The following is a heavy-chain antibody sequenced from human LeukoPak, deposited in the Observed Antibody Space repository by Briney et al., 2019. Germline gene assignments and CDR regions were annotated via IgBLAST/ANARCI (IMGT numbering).Heavy chain of an antibody. CDR1: GFTFNTHG. CDR3: AKGHTVALYTFDS. V-gene: IGHV3-30*02. CDR2: IRNDGNNI. D-gene: IGHD2-8*01. Sequence: GGSLRLSCAASGFTFNTHGMHWVRQAPGKGPEWVAFIRNDGNNIHYVDSVKGRFTISRDNSKHTLFLQMNSLRVEDTAVYSCAKGHTVALYTFDSWGQGTLVTVSS. J-gene: IGHJ4*02.